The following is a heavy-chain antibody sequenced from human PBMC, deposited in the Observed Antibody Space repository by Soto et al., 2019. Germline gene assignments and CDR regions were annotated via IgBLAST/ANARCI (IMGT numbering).Heavy chain of an antibody. V-gene: IGHV3-21*01. CDR1: GFTFSSYS. J-gene: IGHJ6*03. Sequence: GGSLRLSCAASGFTFSSYSMNWVRQAPGKGLEWVSSISSSSSYIYYADSVRGRFTISRDNAKNSLYLQMNSLRAEDTAVYYCASGISCSGGSCYYYYYMDVWGKGTTVNVSS. D-gene: IGHD2-15*01. CDR3: ASGISCSGGSCYYYYYMDV. CDR2: ISSSSSYI.